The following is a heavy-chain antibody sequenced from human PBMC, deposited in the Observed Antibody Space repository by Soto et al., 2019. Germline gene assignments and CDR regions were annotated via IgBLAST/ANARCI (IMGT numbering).Heavy chain of an antibody. J-gene: IGHJ6*02. CDR3: ARVRQGITIFGVVTRPPYYYYGMDV. D-gene: IGHD3-3*01. V-gene: IGHV4-34*01. CDR1: GGSFSGYY. CDR2: INHSGST. Sequence: SETLSLTCAVYGGSFSGYYWSWIRQPPGKGLEWIGEINHSGSTNYNPSLKSRVTISVDTSKNQFSLKLSSVTAADTAVYYCARVRQGITIFGVVTRPPYYYYGMDVWGQGTTVT.